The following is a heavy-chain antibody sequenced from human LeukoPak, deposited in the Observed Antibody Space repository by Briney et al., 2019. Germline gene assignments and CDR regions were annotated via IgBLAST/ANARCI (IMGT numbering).Heavy chain of an antibody. Sequence: SETLSLTCTVSGGSISSSSYYWGWIRQPPGKGLEWIGSIYYSGSTNYNPSLKSRVTISVDTSKNQFSLKLSSVTAADTAVYYCARHDSAAADNWGQGTLVTVSS. D-gene: IGHD6-13*01. CDR1: GGSISSSSYY. CDR3: ARHDSAAADN. V-gene: IGHV4-39*01. J-gene: IGHJ4*02. CDR2: IYYSGST.